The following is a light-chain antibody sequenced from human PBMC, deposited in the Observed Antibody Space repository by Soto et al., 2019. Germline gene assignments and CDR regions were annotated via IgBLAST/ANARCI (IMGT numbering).Light chain of an antibody. CDR1: SGSIASNY. V-gene: IGLV6-57*04. Sequence: NFMLTQPHSVSESPGKTVTISCTRSSGSIASNYVQWYQQRPGSAPTTVIYEDNQRPSGVPDRFSGSIDSSSNSASLTISGLKTEDEADYYCQSYDSSINVVFGGGTNSPS. CDR3: QSYDSSINVV. J-gene: IGLJ2*01. CDR2: EDN.